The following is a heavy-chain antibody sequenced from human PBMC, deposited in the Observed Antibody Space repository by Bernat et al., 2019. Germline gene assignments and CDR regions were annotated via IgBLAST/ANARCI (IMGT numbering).Heavy chain of an antibody. D-gene: IGHD1-26*01. V-gene: IGHV4-38-2*01. CDR1: GYSISSGYY. CDR2: IYHSGST. CDR3: AGGGTVYWNYFDY. Sequence: QVQLQESGPGLVKPSETLSLTCAVSGYSISSGYYWGWIRQPPGKGLEWIGSIYHSGSTYYNSSLKSRVTISVDTSMNQFSLKLSAVAAASTAVDYCAGGGTVYWNYFDYWGQGTLVTVSS. J-gene: IGHJ4*02.